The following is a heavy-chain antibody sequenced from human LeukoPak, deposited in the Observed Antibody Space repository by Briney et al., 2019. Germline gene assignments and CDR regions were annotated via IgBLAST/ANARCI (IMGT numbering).Heavy chain of an antibody. Sequence: PPQTLSLTCAVSGGSISSGGYSWSWIRQPPGKGLEWIGRIYTSGSTNYNPSLKSRVTISVDTSKNQFSLKLSSVTAADTAVYYCARHGGCSSTSCLFSFDYWGQGTLVTVSS. D-gene: IGHD2-2*01. CDR2: IYTSGST. J-gene: IGHJ4*02. V-gene: IGHV4-61*02. CDR3: ARHGGCSSTSCLFSFDY. CDR1: GGSISSGGYS.